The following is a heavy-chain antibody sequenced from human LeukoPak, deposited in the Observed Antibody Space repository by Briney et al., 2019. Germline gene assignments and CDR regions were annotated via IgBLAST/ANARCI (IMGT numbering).Heavy chain of an antibody. Sequence: PGRSLRLSCAASGFTFSNYVMHWVRQAPGKGLEWVALISYDGNNKDYADSVKGRFTISRDDSKITLYLHMNSLRAEDTAVYYCAKDSDAVTTCLDSWGQGTLVAVSS. CDR1: GFTFSNYV. V-gene: IGHV3-30-3*01. J-gene: IGHJ4*02. CDR3: AKDSDAVTTCLDS. D-gene: IGHD4-17*01. CDR2: ISYDGNNK.